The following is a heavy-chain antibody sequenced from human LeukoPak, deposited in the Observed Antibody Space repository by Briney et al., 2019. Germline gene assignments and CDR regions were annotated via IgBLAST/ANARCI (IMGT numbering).Heavy chain of an antibody. V-gene: IGHV3-23*01. J-gene: IGHJ4*02. CDR3: ARVTGNSATYPIFDY. CDR2: ISANGGNT. Sequence: QPGGSLTLSCAASGFTFSSYAMTWVRQAPGKGLEWVSSISANGGNTYYAESVKGRFTISRDNSKNTLYLQMNSLRDDDTAVYYCARVTGNSATYPIFDYWGQGTLVTVSS. CDR1: GFTFSSYA. D-gene: IGHD1-26*01.